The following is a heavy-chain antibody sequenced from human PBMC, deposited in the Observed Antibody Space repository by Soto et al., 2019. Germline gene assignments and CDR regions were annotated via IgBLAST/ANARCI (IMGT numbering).Heavy chain of an antibody. D-gene: IGHD2-2*01. CDR2: ISSSRSTI. V-gene: IGHV3-48*01. J-gene: IGHJ5*01. Sequence: EVQLVESGGGLVQPGGSLRLSCAASGFTFSSYSINWVGQAPGKGLEWVSYISSSRSTIYYADSVKGRFTISRDNAKNSLYLQMNSLRAEDTAVYYCARDCPGSSTTCYGNEWFDSWGQGTLVTVSS. CDR1: GFTFSSYS. CDR3: ARDCPGSSTTCYGNEWFDS.